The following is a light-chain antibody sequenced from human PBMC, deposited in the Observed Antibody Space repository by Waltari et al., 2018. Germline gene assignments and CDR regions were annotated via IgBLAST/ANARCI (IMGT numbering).Light chain of an antibody. Sequence: QSVLTQPPSASGTPGQRVTTPCSGSASNIRGNLVNWYQQLPGKAPKLLNHRSDLRPSGVPDRFSGSKSGTSASLAISGLQSEDEADYFCASWDDSLNGHWVFGGGTKVTVL. V-gene: IGLV1-44*01. CDR2: RSD. J-gene: IGLJ3*02. CDR1: ASNIRGNL. CDR3: ASWDDSLNGHWV.